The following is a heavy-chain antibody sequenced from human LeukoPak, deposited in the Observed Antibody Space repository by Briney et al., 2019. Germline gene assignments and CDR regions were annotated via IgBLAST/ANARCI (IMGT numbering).Heavy chain of an antibody. CDR2: IHYSGST. CDR1: GGSISSYY. D-gene: IGHD5-12*01. V-gene: IGHV4-59*12. Sequence: PSETLSLTCTVSGGSISSYYWSWIRQPPGKGLEWIGYIHYSGSTYYNPSLTSRVTISIDTSKNQFSLRLSSVTAADTAVYYCAREHIVATLNAFDIWGQGTMVTVSS. J-gene: IGHJ3*02. CDR3: AREHIVATLNAFDI.